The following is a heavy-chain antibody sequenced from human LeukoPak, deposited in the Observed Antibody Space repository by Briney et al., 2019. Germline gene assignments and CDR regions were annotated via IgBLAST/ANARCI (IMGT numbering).Heavy chain of an antibody. V-gene: IGHV1-2*02. CDR3: ARGGAFCSITTCHEFDH. CDR1: GYTFTGSY. D-gene: IGHD2-2*01. Sequence: GASVKVSCKTSGYTFTGSYLHWVRQVPGQGLEWMGWTNPSTGGTKSAQRFEGRVTMTRDTSNTTGYLELRSPRLDDTATYYCARGGAFCSITTCHEFDHWGQGTLVIVSS. J-gene: IGHJ4*02. CDR2: TNPSTGGT.